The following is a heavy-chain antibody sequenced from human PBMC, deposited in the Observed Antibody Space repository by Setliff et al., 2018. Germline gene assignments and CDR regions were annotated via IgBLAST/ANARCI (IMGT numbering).Heavy chain of an antibody. D-gene: IGHD2-2*01. CDR3: AKGYCSSTSCYVDY. J-gene: IGHJ4*02. V-gene: IGHV3-21*04. CDR2: IGTSSSYI. Sequence: PGGSLRLSCAASGFSFSSYSVNWVRQAPGKGLEWVSSIGTSSSYIYYADSVKGRFTISRDNAKNSLYLQMNSLRAEDMALYYCAKGYCSSTSCYVDYWGQGTLVTVSS. CDR1: GFSFSSYS.